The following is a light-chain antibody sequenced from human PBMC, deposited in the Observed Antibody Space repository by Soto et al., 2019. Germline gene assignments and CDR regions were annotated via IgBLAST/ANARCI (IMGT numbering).Light chain of an antibody. CDR1: SSNIGAGYD. CDR2: ANI. V-gene: IGLV1-40*01. Sequence: QSVLTQPPSVSGAPGQRVTISCTGSSSNIGAGYDVHWYQQLPGTAPKLLIYANINRPSGVPDRFSGSKSGTSASLAITGLQAEDEADYYCQSSDSSLSAVVFGGGTKLTVL. J-gene: IGLJ2*01. CDR3: QSSDSSLSAVV.